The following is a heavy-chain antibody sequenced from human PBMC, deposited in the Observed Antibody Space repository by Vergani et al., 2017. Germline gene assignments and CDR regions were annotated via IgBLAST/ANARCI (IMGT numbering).Heavy chain of an antibody. Sequence: QVQLVQSGAEVKKPGSSVRVSCKTSGGAFSTYAINWVRQAPGQGLEWMGAIIPNFSPARSAQKFQGRVTITADESTRTVYMVLNSLRSDDSAVYYCARDRMGVRFRQPHYYGMDVWGQGTTVTVSS. V-gene: IGHV1-69*12. CDR2: IIPNFSPA. D-gene: IGHD1-14*01. CDR3: ARDRMGVRFRQPHYYGMDV. J-gene: IGHJ6*02. CDR1: GGAFSTYA.